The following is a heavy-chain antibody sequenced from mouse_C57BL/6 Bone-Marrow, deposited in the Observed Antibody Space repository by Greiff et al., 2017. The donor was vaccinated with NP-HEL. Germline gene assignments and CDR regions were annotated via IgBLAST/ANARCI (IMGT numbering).Heavy chain of an antibody. CDR2: IYPGDGDT. V-gene: IGHV1-82*01. CDR3: ARVEFTTTVVAVDY. J-gene: IGHJ2*01. Sequence: QVQLQQSGPELVKPGASVKISCKASGYAFSSSWMNWVKQRPGKGLEWIGRIYPGDGDTNYNGKFKGKATLTADKSSSTAYMQLSSLTSEDSAVYFCARVEFTTTVVAVDYWGQGTTLTVSS. D-gene: IGHD1-1*01. CDR1: GYAFSSSW.